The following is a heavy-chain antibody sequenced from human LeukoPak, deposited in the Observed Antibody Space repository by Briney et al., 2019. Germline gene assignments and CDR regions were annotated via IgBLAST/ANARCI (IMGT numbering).Heavy chain of an antibody. CDR3: ARMGVSYYYDSSTYFPVAFDV. V-gene: IGHV4-38-2*02. CDR1: GYSINGGYY. D-gene: IGHD3-22*01. Sequence: SETLSLTCSVSGYSINGGYYWGWIRHSPGEGLEWIGAMFHTGSSFYNPSLKSRVTLSVDTSRNQFSLRLSSVTAADTAVYYCARMGVSYYYDSSTYFPVAFDVWGQGTMVTVSS. CDR2: MFHTGSS. J-gene: IGHJ3*01.